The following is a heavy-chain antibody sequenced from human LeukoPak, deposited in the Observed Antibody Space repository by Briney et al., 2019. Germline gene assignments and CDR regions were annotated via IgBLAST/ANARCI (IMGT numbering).Heavy chain of an antibody. Sequence: GGSLRLSCAASGFTFSNYGMNWVRQAPGKGLEWVAFIRYDGSNKYYVDSVKGRFTISRDNSKNTLYLQMNSLRTEDTAVYYCARGDVVIEPPRFCGFDIWGHGTMVTVSS. D-gene: IGHD1-14*01. CDR2: IRYDGSNK. CDR1: GFTFSNYG. CDR3: ARGDVVIEPPRFCGFDI. V-gene: IGHV3-30*02. J-gene: IGHJ3*02.